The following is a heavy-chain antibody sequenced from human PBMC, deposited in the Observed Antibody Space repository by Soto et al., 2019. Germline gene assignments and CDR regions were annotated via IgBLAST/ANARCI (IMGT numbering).Heavy chain of an antibody. D-gene: IGHD3-16*02. CDR2: ISYDGTKK. CDR3: ASGLGELSFFDY. J-gene: IGHJ4*02. V-gene: IGHV3-30*03. Sequence: TGGSLRLSCAASGFAFRSYGMHWVRQAPGKGLEWVAVISYDGTKKYYADSVKGRATISRDNLKNTLYLEMTSLRPDDTAVYYCASGLGELSFFDYWGQGTPVTVSS. CDR1: GFAFRSYG.